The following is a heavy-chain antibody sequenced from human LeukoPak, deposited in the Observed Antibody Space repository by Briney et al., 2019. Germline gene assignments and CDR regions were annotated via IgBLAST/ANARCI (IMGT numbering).Heavy chain of an antibody. Sequence: SQTLSLTCAVSGGSISSGGYSWSWIRQPPGKGLEWIGYIYHSGSTNYNPSLKSRVTISVDTSKNQFSLKLSSVTAADTAVYYCARAVEEGISSSSPNYYYYYGMDVWGQGTTVTVSS. V-gene: IGHV4-30-2*01. J-gene: IGHJ6*02. D-gene: IGHD6-13*01. CDR3: ARAVEEGISSSSPNYYYYYGMDV. CDR1: GGSISSGGYS. CDR2: IYHSGST.